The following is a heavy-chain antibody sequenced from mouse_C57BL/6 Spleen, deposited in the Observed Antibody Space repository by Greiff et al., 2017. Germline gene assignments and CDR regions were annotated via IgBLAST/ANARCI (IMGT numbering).Heavy chain of an antibody. CDR2: ISDGGSYT. Sequence: EVHLVESGGGLVKPGGSLKLSCAASGFTFSSYAMSWVRQTPEKRLEWVATISDGGSYTYYPDNVKGRFTIARDNAKNNLYLQMSHLKSEDTAMYYCAGYYGSRNAMDYWGQGTSVTVSS. D-gene: IGHD1-1*01. V-gene: IGHV5-4*01. CDR3: AGYYGSRNAMDY. J-gene: IGHJ4*01. CDR1: GFTFSSYA.